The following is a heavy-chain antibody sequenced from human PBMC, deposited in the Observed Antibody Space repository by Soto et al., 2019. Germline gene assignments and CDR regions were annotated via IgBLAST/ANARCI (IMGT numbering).Heavy chain of an antibody. CDR1: GGTFSSYA. V-gene: IGHV1-69*12. D-gene: IGHD2-2*01. Sequence: QVQLVQSGAEVKKPGSSVKVSCKASGGTFSSYAISWVRQAPGQGLEWMGGIIPIFGTANYAQKFQVRVTMTAVESTSTAYMERSSLRSDDTAVYYWARHVPAAGYYYGMDVWGQGTTVTVSS. J-gene: IGHJ6*02. CDR3: ARHVPAAGYYYGMDV. CDR2: IIPIFGTA.